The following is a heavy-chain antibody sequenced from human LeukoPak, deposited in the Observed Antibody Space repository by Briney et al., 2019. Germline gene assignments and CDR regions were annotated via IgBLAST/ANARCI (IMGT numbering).Heavy chain of an antibody. D-gene: IGHD2-21*01. V-gene: IGHV3-23*01. CDR3: ARLSYWVFEI. J-gene: IGHJ3*02. CDR2: ISGSGGST. CDR1: GFTFSSYA. Sequence: GGSLRLSCAASGFTFSSYAMSWVRQAPGKGLEWVSAISGSGGSTYYADSAKGRFTIPRDNAKNLLYLQMSSLRAEDTAVYFCARLSYWVFEIWGQGTMVTVSS.